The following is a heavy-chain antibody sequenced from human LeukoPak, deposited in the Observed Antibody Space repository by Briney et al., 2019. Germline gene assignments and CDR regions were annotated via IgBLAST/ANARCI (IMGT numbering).Heavy chain of an antibody. V-gene: IGHV4-4*09. CDR3: ATLRPGYYFDY. CDR1: GGSISSYY. CDR2: IYTSGST. Sequence: SETLFLTCTVSGGSISSYYWSWIRQPPGKGLEWIGYIYTSGSTNYNPSLKSRVTISVDTSKNQFSLKLSSVTAADTAVYYCATLRPGYYFDYWGQGTLVTVSS. J-gene: IGHJ4*02.